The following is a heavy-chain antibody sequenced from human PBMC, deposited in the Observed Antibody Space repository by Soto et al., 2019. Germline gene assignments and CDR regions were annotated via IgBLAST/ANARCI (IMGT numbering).Heavy chain of an antibody. Sequence: PSETLSLTCAVSGGSISSGGYFWSWIRQPPGKGLEWIGYIYHSGSTYYNPSLKSRVTISIDASKNQFSLNLNSVTATDTAVYYCARHRGPTGPNYWGQGTLVTVS. CDR1: GGSISSGGYF. D-gene: IGHD3-10*01. V-gene: IGHV4-30-2*03. CDR3: ARHRGPTGPNY. J-gene: IGHJ4*02. CDR2: IYHSGST.